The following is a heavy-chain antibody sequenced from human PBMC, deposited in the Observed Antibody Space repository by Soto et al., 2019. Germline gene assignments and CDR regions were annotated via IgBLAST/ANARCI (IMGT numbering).Heavy chain of an antibody. CDR2: ISAYNGNT. V-gene: IGHV1-18*01. CDR3: ARGGTPTDY. D-gene: IGHD3-16*01. CDR1: GYTFTNCG. J-gene: IGHJ4*02. Sequence: QVQLVQSGAEVKKPGASVKVSCKASGYTFTNCGISWARPAPGQGLEWMGWISAYNGNTNYAQNFQGRVTRTTDTATSKAYIELRGLRSDDTAVYYCARGGTPTDYWGEGTLVTVSS.